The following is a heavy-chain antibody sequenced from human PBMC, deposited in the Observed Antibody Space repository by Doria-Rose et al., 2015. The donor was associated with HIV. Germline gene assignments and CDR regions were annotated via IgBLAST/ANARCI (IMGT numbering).Heavy chain of an antibody. Sequence: SVKISCATFGYTYTNYYIHWVRQAPGQGLEWMGIINPIGGSTTYGQKFQGRLTMTTDTSTSTVYMDLSSLTSEDTATYYCARVHRSGSPLDAFDIWGQGTMVTVSS. CDR1: GYTYTNYY. J-gene: IGHJ3*02. CDR2: INPIGGST. D-gene: IGHD6-13*01. CDR3: ARVHRSGSPLDAFDI. V-gene: IGHV1-46*01.